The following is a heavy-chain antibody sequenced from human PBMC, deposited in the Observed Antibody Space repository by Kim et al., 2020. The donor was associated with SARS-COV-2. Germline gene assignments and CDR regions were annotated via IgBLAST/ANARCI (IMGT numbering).Heavy chain of an antibody. J-gene: IGHJ1*01. Sequence: SETLSLTCTVSGGSVSSGSYYWSWIRQPPGKGLEWIGDIYYSGSTNYNPSRKSRVTIAVDTSKNQFSLKLRSVTAADTAVYYCARRDWFHFQHWGQGTLVTVSS. CDR2: IYYSGST. D-gene: IGHD3-9*01. CDR3: ARRDWFHFQH. V-gene: IGHV4-61*01. CDR1: GGSVSSGSYY.